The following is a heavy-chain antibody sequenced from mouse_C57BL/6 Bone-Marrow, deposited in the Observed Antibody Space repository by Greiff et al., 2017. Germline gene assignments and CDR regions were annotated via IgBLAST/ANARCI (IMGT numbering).Heavy chain of an antibody. D-gene: IGHD2-1*01. CDR1: GYTFTSYW. V-gene: IGHV1-64*01. CDR2: IHPNSGST. J-gene: IGHJ4*01. Sequence: VQLQQPGAELVKPGASVKLSCKASGYTFTSYWMHWVKQRPGQGLEWIGMIHPNSGSTNYNEKFKSKATLTLDKSSSTAYMQLSSLTSEDSAVYYCARFYYGNYYAMDYWGQGTSVTVSS. CDR3: ARFYYGNYYAMDY.